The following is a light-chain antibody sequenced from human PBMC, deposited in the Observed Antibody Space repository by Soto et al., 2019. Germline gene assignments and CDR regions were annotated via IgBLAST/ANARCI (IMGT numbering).Light chain of an antibody. CDR1: QGIGNY. CDR2: GAF. J-gene: IGKJ2*01. CDR3: QKYNSAPYA. Sequence: DIQMTQSPSSLSASVGGRVTITCRASQGIGNYLAWYQQRPGQVPKLLIYGAFTLQSGVPSRFSGSGSGTDFTLPISSLLSEDVATYYCQKYNSAPYAFGQGTKLEIK. V-gene: IGKV1-27*01.